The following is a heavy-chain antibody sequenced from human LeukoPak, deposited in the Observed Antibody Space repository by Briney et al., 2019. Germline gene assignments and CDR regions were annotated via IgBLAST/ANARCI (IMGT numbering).Heavy chain of an antibody. CDR2: VNPNSGGT. J-gene: IGHJ5*02. Sequence: ASVKVSCKASGYTFSVYHIHWVRQAPGQGLEWMGWVNPNSGGTNYAQKFQGRVTMTRDTSITTVYMEVSWLTSDDTAMYCCAIILGGSWHLWFDPWGRGTLVTVSS. CDR3: AIILGGSWHLWFDP. CDR1: GYTFSVYH. D-gene: IGHD3-16*01. V-gene: IGHV1-2*02.